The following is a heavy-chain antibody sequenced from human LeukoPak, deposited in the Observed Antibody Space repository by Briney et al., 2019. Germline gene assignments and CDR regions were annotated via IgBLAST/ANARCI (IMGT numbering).Heavy chain of an antibody. CDR1: GFTFSSYE. Sequence: PGGSLRLSCAASGFTFSSYEMNWVRQAPGKGLEWVSYISSSGSTIYYADSVRGRFTISRDNAKNTLYLQMNSLRVEDTAVYYCARDRARNGATGWFDLWGQGTLVTVSS. D-gene: IGHD1-26*01. J-gene: IGHJ5*02. V-gene: IGHV3-48*03. CDR2: ISSSGSTI. CDR3: ARDRARNGATGWFDL.